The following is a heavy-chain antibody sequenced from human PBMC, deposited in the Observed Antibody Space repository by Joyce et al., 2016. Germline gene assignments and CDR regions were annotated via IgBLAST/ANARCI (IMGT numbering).Heavy chain of an antibody. V-gene: IGHV3-15*01. CDR2: IKSKNDGGTL. CDR3: TTDPRY. J-gene: IGHJ4*02. CDR1: GLTFRTTW. Sequence: VQLVESGGGLVQPGESLRLSCGVSGLTFRTTWMSWVRQAAGKGLEWSSRIKSKNDGGTLDYIETVKGRFTLSRDDSTNTVYLQMDSLKIEDTAMYYCTTDPRYWGRGTLVTVSS.